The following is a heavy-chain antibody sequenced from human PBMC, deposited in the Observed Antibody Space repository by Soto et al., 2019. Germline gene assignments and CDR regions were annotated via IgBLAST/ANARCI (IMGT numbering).Heavy chain of an antibody. CDR2: ISYDGSNK. V-gene: IGHV3-30*18. Sequence: GGSLRLSCAASGFTFSSYGMHWVRQAPGKGLEWVAVISYDGSNKYYADSVKGRFTISRDNSKNTLYLQMNSLRAEDTAVYYCAKELAAAGSYFDYWGQGTLVTVSS. J-gene: IGHJ4*02. D-gene: IGHD6-13*01. CDR3: AKELAAAGSYFDY. CDR1: GFTFSSYG.